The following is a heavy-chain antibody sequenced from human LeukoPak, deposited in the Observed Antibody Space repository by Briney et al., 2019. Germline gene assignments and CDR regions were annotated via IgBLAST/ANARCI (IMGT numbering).Heavy chain of an antibody. D-gene: IGHD6-25*01. CDR2: IYTSGST. J-gene: IGHJ4*02. V-gene: IGHV4-4*09. CDR1: GGFISSYY. CDR3: ARSGSHRLFDY. Sequence: SETLSLTCTVSGGFISSYYWSWIRQPPGKGLEWIGYIYTSGSTNYNPSLKSRVTISVDTSKNQFSLKPSSVTAADTAVYYCARSGSHRLFDYWGQGTLVTVSS.